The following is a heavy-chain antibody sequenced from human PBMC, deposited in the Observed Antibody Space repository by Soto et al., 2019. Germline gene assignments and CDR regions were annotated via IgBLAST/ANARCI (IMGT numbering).Heavy chain of an antibody. J-gene: IGHJ6*02. Sequence: PGGSLRLSCAASGFTFSSYWMHWVRQAPGKGLVWVSRINSNGSSTSYADSVKGRFTISRDNAKNTLYLQMNSLRAEDTAVYYCAKDRWYSSSWSCMDVWGQGTTVTVSS. CDR2: INSNGSST. D-gene: IGHD6-13*01. CDR1: GFTFSSYW. CDR3: AKDRWYSSSWSCMDV. V-gene: IGHV3-74*01.